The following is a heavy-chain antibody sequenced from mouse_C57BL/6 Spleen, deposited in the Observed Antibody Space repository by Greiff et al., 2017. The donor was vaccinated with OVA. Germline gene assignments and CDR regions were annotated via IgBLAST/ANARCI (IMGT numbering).Heavy chain of an antibody. Sequence: QVQLKQSGPELVKPGASVKISCKASGYAFSSSWMNWVKQRPGKGLEWIGRIYPGDGDTNYNGKFKGKATLTADKSSSTAYMQLSSLTSEDSAVYFCARCSNYYGSSYGYFDVWGTGTTVTVSS. D-gene: IGHD1-1*01. J-gene: IGHJ1*03. CDR3: ARCSNYYGSSYGYFDV. V-gene: IGHV1-82*01. CDR1: GYAFSSSW. CDR2: IYPGDGDT.